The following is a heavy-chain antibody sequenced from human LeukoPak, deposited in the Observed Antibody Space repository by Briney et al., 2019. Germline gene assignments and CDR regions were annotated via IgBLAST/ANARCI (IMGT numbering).Heavy chain of an antibody. CDR3: ARGDDAFDI. V-gene: IGHV1-18*01. CDR2: ISAYNGNT. J-gene: IGHJ3*02. Sequence: ASVKVSCKASGYSFSSFGTSWVRQAPGQGLEWMGWISAYNGNTNYAQKFQGRVTMTTDTSTSTAYMELRSLRSDDTAVYYCARGDDAFDIWGQGTMVTVSS. CDR1: GYSFSSFG.